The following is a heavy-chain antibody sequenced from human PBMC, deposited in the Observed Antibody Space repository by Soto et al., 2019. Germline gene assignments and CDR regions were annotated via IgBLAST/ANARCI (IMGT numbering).Heavy chain of an antibody. D-gene: IGHD3-10*01. J-gene: IGHJ6*02. CDR1: GGSISSSSYY. CDR2: IYYSGST. V-gene: IGHV4-39*01. CDR3: ARLSSVTMLPGVIIPYYYSGMDV. Sequence: PSETLSLTCTVSGGSISSSSYYWGWIRQPPGKGLEWIGSIYYSGSTYYNPSLKSRVTISVDTSKNQFSLKLSSVTAADTAVYYCARLSSVTMLPGVIIPYYYSGMDVWGQGTTVTVS.